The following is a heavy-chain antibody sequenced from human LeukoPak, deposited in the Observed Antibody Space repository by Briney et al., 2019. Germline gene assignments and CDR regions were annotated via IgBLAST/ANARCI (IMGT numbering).Heavy chain of an antibody. Sequence: GRSLRLSCAASGFTFSSYGMHWVRQAPGKGLEWVAVMSYDGSNKFYGDSVKGRFTISRDNSKNTLYLQMDSLRAEDTAVYYCARDRWGYCSSTSCSYFDYWGQGTLVTVSS. J-gene: IGHJ4*02. V-gene: IGHV3-30*03. CDR2: MSYDGSNK. CDR3: ARDRWGYCSSTSCSYFDY. CDR1: GFTFSSYG. D-gene: IGHD2-2*01.